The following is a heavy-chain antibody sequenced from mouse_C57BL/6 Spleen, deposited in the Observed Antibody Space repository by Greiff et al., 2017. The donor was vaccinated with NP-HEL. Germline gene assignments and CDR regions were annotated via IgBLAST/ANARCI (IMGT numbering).Heavy chain of an antibody. Sequence: DVQLQQSGPELVKPGASVKIPCKASGYTFTDYNMDWVKQSHGKSLEWIGDINPNNGGTIYNQKFKGKATLTVDKSSSTAYMELRSLTSEDTAVYYCARAITTVVGYWYFDVWGTGTTVTVSS. CDR2: INPNNGGT. V-gene: IGHV1-18*01. CDR1: GYTFTDYN. D-gene: IGHD1-1*01. J-gene: IGHJ1*03. CDR3: ARAITTVVGYWYFDV.